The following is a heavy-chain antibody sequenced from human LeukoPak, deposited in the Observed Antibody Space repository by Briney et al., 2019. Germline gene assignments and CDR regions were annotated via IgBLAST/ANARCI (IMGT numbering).Heavy chain of an antibody. D-gene: IGHD6-13*01. J-gene: IGHJ4*02. CDR2: ISSSSSYI. CDR3: ARDSPGYSRVMVDY. V-gene: IGHV3-21*01. CDR1: GFTFSSYS. Sequence: GGSLRLSCAASGFTFSSYSMNWVRQAPGKGLEWVSSISSSSSYIYYADSVKGRFTISRDNAKNSLYLQMNSLRAEDTAVYYCARDSPGYSRVMVDYWGQGTLVTVSS.